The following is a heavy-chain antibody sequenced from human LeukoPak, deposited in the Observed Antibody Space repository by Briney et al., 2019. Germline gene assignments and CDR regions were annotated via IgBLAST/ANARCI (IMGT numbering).Heavy chain of an antibody. CDR3: PRVGEGRYYQYYYMDV. D-gene: IGHD1-26*01. CDR2: ISKNGGNT. Sequence: PGGSLRLSCAAAGFTLSIYAMHWVRQAPGKGLEYVSAISKNGGNTYYANSVKGRFSISRDNSKNTLYLQMGSLRTEDMAVYYSPRVGEGRYYQYYYMDVWGKGTTVTVSS. V-gene: IGHV3-64*01. J-gene: IGHJ6*03. CDR1: GFTLSIYA.